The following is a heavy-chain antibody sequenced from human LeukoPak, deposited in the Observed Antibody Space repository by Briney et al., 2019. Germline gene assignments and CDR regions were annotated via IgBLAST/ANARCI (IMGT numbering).Heavy chain of an antibody. V-gene: IGHV1-2*02. Sequence: ASVKVSSKSSGYTFTDYFIHWVRQAPGQGLEWMGWINPNSGATKYAQKFQGRVSMTRDTSINTAYMDLTNLRSDDTAIFYCARVKKLMPELEFWGQGTLVTVSS. CDR2: INPNSGAT. CDR1: GYTFTDYF. CDR3: ARVKKLMPELEF. J-gene: IGHJ4*02. D-gene: IGHD2-2*01.